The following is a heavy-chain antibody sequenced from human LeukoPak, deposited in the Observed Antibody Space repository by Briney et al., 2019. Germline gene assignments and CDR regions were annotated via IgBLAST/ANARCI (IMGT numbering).Heavy chain of an antibody. CDR3: ASTYYYDSSGYSNDY. CDR2: IYSGGST. J-gene: IGHJ4*02. CDR1: GFTVSSNY. Sequence: QPGGSLRLSCAASGFTVSSNYMSWVRQAPGKGLEWVSVIYSGGSTYYADSVKARFTISRHNSKNTLYLQMNSLRAEDTAVYYCASTYYYDSSGYSNDYWGQGTLVTVSS. D-gene: IGHD3-22*01. V-gene: IGHV3-53*04.